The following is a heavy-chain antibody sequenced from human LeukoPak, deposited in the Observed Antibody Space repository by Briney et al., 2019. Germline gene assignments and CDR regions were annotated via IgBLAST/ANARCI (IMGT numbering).Heavy chain of an antibody. V-gene: IGHV4-59*11. CDR1: GASISTHY. CDR2: FYFSGST. J-gene: IGHJ4*02. CDR3: ARAGAIATVHLDLDH. D-gene: IGHD6-13*01. Sequence: SETLSLTCTVSGASISTHYWSWIRQPPEKGPEWIGDFYFSGSTNYNPFLKSRATISGDTSKNQFSLNLRSVTAADTAVYYCARAGAIATVHLDLDHWGRGTQVTVSS.